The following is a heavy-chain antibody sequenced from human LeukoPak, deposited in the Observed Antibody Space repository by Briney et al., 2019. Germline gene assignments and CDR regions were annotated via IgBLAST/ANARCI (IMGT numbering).Heavy chain of an antibody. Sequence: GGSLRLSCEASGSTFSTYWMSWVRQAPGKGLEWVANINQDGTEKHYVDSMRGRFTISRDNAKNSLFLQMNSLRAEDTAVYFCARDLYYFESEGYYASDYWGQGTLVTVSS. CDR1: GSTFSTYW. CDR2: INQDGTEK. V-gene: IGHV3-7*01. D-gene: IGHD3-22*01. CDR3: ARDLYYFESEGYYASDY. J-gene: IGHJ4*02.